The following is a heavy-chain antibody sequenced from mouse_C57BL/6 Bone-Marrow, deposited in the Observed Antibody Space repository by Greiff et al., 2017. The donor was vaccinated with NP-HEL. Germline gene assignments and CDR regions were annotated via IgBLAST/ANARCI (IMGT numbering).Heavy chain of an antibody. Sequence: QVQLQQSGAALARPGASVKLSCKASGYTFTSYGISWVKQRTGQGLEWIGELYPRSGNTYYNEKFKGKATLPADKSSSTAYMELRSLTSADSAVYFCARGTALSLITTVVARYAMDDWGQGTSVTVSS. J-gene: IGHJ4*01. D-gene: IGHD1-1*01. CDR2: LYPRSGNT. CDR3: ARGTALSLITTVVARYAMDD. CDR1: GYTFTSYG. V-gene: IGHV1-81*01.